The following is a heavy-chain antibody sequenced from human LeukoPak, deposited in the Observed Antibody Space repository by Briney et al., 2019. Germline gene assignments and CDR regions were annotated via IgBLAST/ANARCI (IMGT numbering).Heavy chain of an antibody. CDR1: RGTLSSYA. CDR2: IIPIFGTA. V-gene: IGHV1-69*05. CDR3: ATGSRPVWFVGDFDY. D-gene: IGHD3-10*01. Sequence: SVKVSCKPSRGTLSSYAISWVRPAPGQGLEWMGGIIPIFGTANYAQKFQGRVKITTDESTSTAYMELSSLRSEDTAVYYCATGSRPVWFVGDFDYWGQGTLVTVSS. J-gene: IGHJ4*02.